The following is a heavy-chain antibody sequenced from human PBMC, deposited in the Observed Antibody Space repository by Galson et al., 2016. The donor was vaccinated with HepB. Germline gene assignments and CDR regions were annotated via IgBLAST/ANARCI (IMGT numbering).Heavy chain of an antibody. D-gene: IGHD3-10*01. CDR3: ARRSSDAFDI. Sequence: QSGAEVKKPGESLKISCEGSGYSFTSYWIGWVRQMPGKGLEWMGTIYPGDSDTRYSPSSQGQVTISADKSISAAYLQWNSLKASDNAIYYCARRSSDAFDIWGQGTMVTVSS. J-gene: IGHJ3*02. V-gene: IGHV5-51*01. CDR2: IYPGDSDT. CDR1: GYSFTSYW.